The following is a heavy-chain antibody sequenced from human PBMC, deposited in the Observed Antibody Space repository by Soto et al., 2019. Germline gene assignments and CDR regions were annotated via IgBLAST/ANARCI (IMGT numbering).Heavy chain of an antibody. Sequence: QVQLVQSGAEVKKPGASVMVSCKTSGYTFTDFYINWVRQAPGQGLEWVGWINPNTGGTKPSQRFQGRVTLTRDTSITTAYMELTRLTSEDTAVYCCATHTGTVPNFAHHWGQGTLVTVSS. CDR1: GYTFTDFY. V-gene: IGHV1-2*02. CDR3: ATHTGTVPNFAHH. J-gene: IGHJ5*02. D-gene: IGHD1-1*01. CDR2: INPNTGGT.